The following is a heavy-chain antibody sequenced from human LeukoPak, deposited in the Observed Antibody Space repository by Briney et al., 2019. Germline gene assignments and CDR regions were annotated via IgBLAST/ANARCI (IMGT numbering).Heavy chain of an antibody. D-gene: IGHD3-22*01. Sequence: GGSLRLSCAASGSTSSSYSMNWVRQAPGKGLEWVSVIYSGGSTYYADSVKGRFTISRDNSKNTLYLQMNSLRAEDTAVYYCATWYYYDSSGYYDAFDIWGQGTMVTVSS. CDR3: ATWYYYDSSGYYDAFDI. CDR1: GSTSSSYS. V-gene: IGHV3-53*01. J-gene: IGHJ3*02. CDR2: IYSGGST.